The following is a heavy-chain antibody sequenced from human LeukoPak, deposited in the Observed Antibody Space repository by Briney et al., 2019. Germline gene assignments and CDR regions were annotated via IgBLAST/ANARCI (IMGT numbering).Heavy chain of an antibody. V-gene: IGHV1-8*01. CDR3: ARGPVAAAGNGMFDP. Sequence: ASVKVSCKASGYTFTSYDINWVRQATGQGLEWMGWMNPNSGSTGYAQKFQGRVTMTRNTSISTAYVELSSLRSEDTAVYYCARGPVAAAGNGMFDPWGQGTLVTVSS. CDR2: MNPNSGST. J-gene: IGHJ5*02. D-gene: IGHD6-13*01. CDR1: GYTFTSYD.